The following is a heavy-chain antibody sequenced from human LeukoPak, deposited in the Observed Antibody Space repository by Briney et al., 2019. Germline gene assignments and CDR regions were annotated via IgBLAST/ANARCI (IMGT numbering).Heavy chain of an antibody. J-gene: IGHJ6*02. CDR1: GFTFSSYD. V-gene: IGHV3-13*01. CDR2: IGTAGDT. CDR3: ARAIGMAPAYYYGMDV. Sequence: GGSLRLSCAASGFTFSSYDMHWARQATGKGLEWVSAIGTAGDTYYPGSVKGRFTISRENAKNSLYLQMNSLRAGDTAVYYCARAIGMAPAYYYGMDVWGQGTTVTVSS. D-gene: IGHD1-14*01.